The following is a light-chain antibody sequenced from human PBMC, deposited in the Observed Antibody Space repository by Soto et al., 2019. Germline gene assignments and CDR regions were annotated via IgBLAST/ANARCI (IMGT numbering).Light chain of an antibody. Sequence: EVVMTQSPAILSVSPGERVAPSCRASQSVSINLSWIQQKPGQGPRLLIIGASTRAPGVPDRFSGSGSGTEFTLNIDSLQSDDFATYYCQQYDKSPPWPFGQGTKVE. V-gene: IGKV3-15*01. J-gene: IGKJ1*01. CDR2: GAS. CDR1: QSVSIN. CDR3: QQYDKSPPWP.